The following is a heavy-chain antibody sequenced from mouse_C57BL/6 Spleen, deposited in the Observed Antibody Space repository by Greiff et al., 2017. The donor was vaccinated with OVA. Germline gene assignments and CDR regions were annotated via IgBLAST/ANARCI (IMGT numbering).Heavy chain of an antibody. V-gene: IGHV1-50*01. CDR1: GYTFTSYW. CDR2: IDPSDSYT. J-gene: IGHJ4*01. CDR3: ARMGRQLRLRAMDY. D-gene: IGHD3-2*02. Sequence: VQLQQPGAELVKPGASVKLSCKASGYTFTSYWMQWVKQRPGQGLEWIGEIDPSDSYTNYNQKFKGKATLTVDTSSSTAYMQLSSLTSEDSAVYYCARMGRQLRLRAMDYWGQGTSVTVSS.